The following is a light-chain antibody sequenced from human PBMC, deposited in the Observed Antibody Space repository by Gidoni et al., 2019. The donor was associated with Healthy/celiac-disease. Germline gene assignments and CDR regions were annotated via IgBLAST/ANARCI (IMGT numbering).Light chain of an antibody. CDR3: QQSYSTPYT. CDR1: QSISSY. V-gene: IGKV1-39*01. CDR2: AAS. Sequence: IQIDQSPSSLSASVGDRITITCRASQSISSYLNWYQQKPGKAPKLLIYAASSLQSGVPSRFSGSGSGTDSTITISSLQHEDFATYYCQQSYSTPYTFGPGTKVDIK. J-gene: IGKJ3*01.